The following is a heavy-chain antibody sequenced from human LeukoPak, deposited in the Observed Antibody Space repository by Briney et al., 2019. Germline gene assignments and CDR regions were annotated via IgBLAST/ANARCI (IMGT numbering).Heavy chain of an antibody. J-gene: IGHJ4*02. CDR1: GYSLTSYW. CDR2: IYPGDSDT. Sequence: GESLKISCKGSGYSLTSYWIGWVRQMPGKGLEWMGIIYPGDSDTRYSPSFQGQVTISADKSISTAYLQWSSLKASDTAMYYCARRGDSSGYYYGEAVDWGQGTLVTVSS. V-gene: IGHV5-51*01. D-gene: IGHD3-22*01. CDR3: ARRGDSSGYYYGEAVD.